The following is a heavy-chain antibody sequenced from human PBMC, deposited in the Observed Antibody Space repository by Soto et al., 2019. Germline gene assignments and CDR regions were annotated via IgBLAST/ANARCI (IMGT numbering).Heavy chain of an antibody. CDR2: MYNTGST. CDR1: GGSISRYY. J-gene: IGHJ6*02. Sequence: SETLSLTCTVSGGSISRYYWSWIRQPPGKGLEWIGYMYNTGSTVYNPSFKSRVTISVDTSKNQFSLKLNSVTAADTAVYYCARDLWGYCGADCYPLDVWGQGTTVTVS. CDR3: ARDLWGYCGADCYPLDV. D-gene: IGHD2-21*02. V-gene: IGHV4-59*01.